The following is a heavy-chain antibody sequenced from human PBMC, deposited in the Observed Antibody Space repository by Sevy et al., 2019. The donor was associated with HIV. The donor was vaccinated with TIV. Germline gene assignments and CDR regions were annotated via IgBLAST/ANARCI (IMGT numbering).Heavy chain of an antibody. V-gene: IGHV1-24*01. CDR2: FDPQHGRT. CDR1: GDSLTELS. CDR3: ATTRTEHNWYGESFYYYYAMDV. J-gene: IGHJ6*02. Sequence: ASVKVSCKVSGDSLTELSMFWVRQAPGKGLEWMGGFDPQHGRTIYAQKFEARVTMTEDKSAETAYMELTSLKFEDTAVYFCATTRTEHNWYGESFYYYYAMDVWGQGTSVTVSS. D-gene: IGHD3-10*01.